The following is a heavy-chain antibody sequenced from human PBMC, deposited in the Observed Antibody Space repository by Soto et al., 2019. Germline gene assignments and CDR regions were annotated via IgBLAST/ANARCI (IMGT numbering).Heavy chain of an antibody. CDR2: TYYRSKWYN. J-gene: IGHJ5*02. CDR1: GDSVSSNSAA. Sequence: PSQTLSLTCAISGDSVSSNSAAWNWIRQSPSRGLEWLGRTYYRSKWYNEYAVSVKSRITINPDTSKNQFSLQLNSVNPEDTAVYYCARDRLYCSGGTCYLAWFDPWGQGTLVTVSS. D-gene: IGHD2-15*01. CDR3: ARDRLYCSGGTCYLAWFDP. V-gene: IGHV6-1*01.